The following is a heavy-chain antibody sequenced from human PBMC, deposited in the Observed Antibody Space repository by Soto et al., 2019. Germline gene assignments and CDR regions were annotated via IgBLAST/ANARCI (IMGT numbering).Heavy chain of an antibody. CDR1: GFSLTTSGVG. D-gene: IGHD3-3*01. J-gene: IGHJ4*02. Sequence: XITLNESGPXQVKXRQTLTLTCTFSGFSLTTSGVGVGWXRXXXXKAPEWLALIYWDDDKRYSPSLKSRLTITKXXSXXQVXXXXXXXXXXXXXXXYCAHRVLRTVFGLVTTTAIYFDFWGQGTPVAVSS. CDR3: AHRVLRTVFGLVTTTAIYFDF. V-gene: IGHV2-5*02. CDR2: IYWDDDK.